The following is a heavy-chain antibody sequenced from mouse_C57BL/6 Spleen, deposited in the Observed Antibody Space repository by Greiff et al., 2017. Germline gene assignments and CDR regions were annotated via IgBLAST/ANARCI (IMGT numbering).Heavy chain of an antibody. Sequence: EVQVVESGGGLVKPGGSLKLSCAASGFTFSSYAMSWVRQTPEKRLEWVATISDGGSYTYYPDNVKGRFTLSRDNAKNNLYLQMSHLKSEDTAMYYCARDRPMDYWGQGTSVTVSS. CDR1: GFTFSSYA. V-gene: IGHV5-4*01. J-gene: IGHJ4*01. CDR3: ARDRPMDY. CDR2: ISDGGSYT.